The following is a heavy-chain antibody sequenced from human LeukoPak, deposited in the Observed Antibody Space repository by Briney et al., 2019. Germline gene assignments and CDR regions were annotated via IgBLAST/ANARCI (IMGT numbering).Heavy chain of an antibody. Sequence: PSETLSLTCTVSGGSISSYYWSWIRQPPGKGLEWIGYIYYSGSTNYNSSLKSRVTISVDTSKNQFSLKLSSVTAADTAVYYCARIGHEDYYFDYWGQGTLVTVSS. CDR2: IYYSGST. CDR3: ARIGHEDYYFDY. J-gene: IGHJ4*02. V-gene: IGHV4-59*01. CDR1: GGSISSYY.